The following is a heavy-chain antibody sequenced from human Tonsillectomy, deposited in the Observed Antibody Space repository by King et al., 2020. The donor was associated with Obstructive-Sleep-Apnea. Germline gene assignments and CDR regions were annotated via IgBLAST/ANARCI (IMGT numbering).Heavy chain of an antibody. CDR2: ISAYNGNT. J-gene: IGHJ6*02. CDR3: ARDKLAKASYYYYGMDV. V-gene: IGHV1-18*04. Sequence: VQLVESGSDVKKPGASVKVSCKASGYTFSSYGISWVRQAPGQGLEWMGWISAYNGNTNHAQKFQGRVTMTTDTSTSTAYMELRGLKSDDTAVYYCARDKLAKASYYYYGMDVWGQGTTVSVSS. D-gene: IGHD6-6*01. CDR1: GYTFSSYG.